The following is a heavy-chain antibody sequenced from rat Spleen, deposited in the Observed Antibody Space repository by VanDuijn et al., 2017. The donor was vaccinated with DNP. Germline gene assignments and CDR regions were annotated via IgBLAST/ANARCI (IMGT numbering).Heavy chain of an antibody. CDR2: ISTSGGST. CDR1: GFTFSNYG. Sequence: EVQLVESGGGLVQPGRSLKLSCAASGFTFSNYGMAWVRQAPKKGLEWVATISTSGGSTYYRDSVKGRFTISRDNAKSTLYLQMDSLRSEDTATYYCTRDLNHGYNYAFDYWGQGVMVTVSS. D-gene: IGHD1-4*01. V-gene: IGHV5-27*01. CDR3: TRDLNHGYNYAFDY. J-gene: IGHJ2*01.